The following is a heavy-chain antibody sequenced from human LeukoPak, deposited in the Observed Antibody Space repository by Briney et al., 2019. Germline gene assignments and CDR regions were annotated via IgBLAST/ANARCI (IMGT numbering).Heavy chain of an antibody. CDR3: ARLAKGAFDI. V-gene: IGHV4-4*09. CDR2: IYTSGST. CDR1: GGSISSYY. J-gene: IGHJ3*02. D-gene: IGHD2-21*01. Sequence: PSEALSLTCTVSGGSISSYYWSWIRQPPGKGLEWIGYIYTSGSTNYNPSLKSRVTISVDTSKNQFSLKLSPVTAADTAVYYCARLAKGAFDIWGQGTMVTVSS.